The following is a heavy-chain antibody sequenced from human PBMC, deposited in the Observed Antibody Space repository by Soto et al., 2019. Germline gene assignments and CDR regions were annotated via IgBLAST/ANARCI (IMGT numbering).Heavy chain of an antibody. Sequence: SDTLSLTFTVYGWSFSGYYWRWIRQPPGKGLEWIGFIHYSGSTIYNPSLRSRVTMSLDASLNQFSLKLSSVAAADTAVYYCARQWARETHNNTNNMLASWGKGTLVTVSS. V-gene: IGHV4-59*08. CDR3: ARQWARETHNNTNNMLAS. CDR2: IHYSGST. D-gene: IGHD1-20*01. CDR1: GWSFSGYY. J-gene: IGHJ5*02.